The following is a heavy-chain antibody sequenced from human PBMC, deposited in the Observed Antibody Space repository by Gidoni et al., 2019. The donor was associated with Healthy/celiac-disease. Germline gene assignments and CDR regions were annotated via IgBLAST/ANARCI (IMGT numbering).Heavy chain of an antibody. D-gene: IGHD3-10*01. CDR1: GGTFSSYA. V-gene: IGHV1-69*06. CDR2: LIPIFGTA. CDR3: ARRWYYGSGSFVSDYGMDV. J-gene: IGHJ6*02. Sequence: QVQLVQSGAAVKKPGSSVKVSCKASGGTFSSYAISWVRQAPGQGLEWLGGLIPIFGTANYAQKFQGRVTITADKSTSTAYMELSSLRSEDTAVYYCARRWYYGSGSFVSDYGMDVWGQGTTVTVSS.